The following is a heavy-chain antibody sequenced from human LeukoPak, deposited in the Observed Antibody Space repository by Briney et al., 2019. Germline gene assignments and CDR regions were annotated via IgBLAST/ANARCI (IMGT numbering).Heavy chain of an antibody. V-gene: IGHV3-48*03. CDR3: ARRTNAFDI. J-gene: IGHJ3*02. Sequence: GGSLRLSCAASGFTFSSYGMNWVRQAPGKGLEWVSYISSSGSTIYYADSVKGRFTISRDNAKNSLYLQMNSLRAEDTAVYYCARRTNAFDIWGQGTMVTVSS. CDR2: ISSSGSTI. CDR1: GFTFSSYG.